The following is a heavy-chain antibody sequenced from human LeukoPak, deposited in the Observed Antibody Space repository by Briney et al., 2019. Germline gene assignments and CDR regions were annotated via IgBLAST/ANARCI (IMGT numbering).Heavy chain of an antibody. CDR1: GFTFSSYW. V-gene: IGHV3-74*01. CDR3: ARDLVIGARRDAFDI. D-gene: IGHD6-6*01. J-gene: IGHJ3*02. Sequence: GWSLRLSCAASGFTFSSYWMHWVRQAPGKGLVWVSRINSDGTSTNYADSVKGRFTSSRDNAKNTLYLQMNSLRAEDTAVYYCARDLVIGARRDAFDIWGQGTMVTVSS. CDR2: INSDGTST.